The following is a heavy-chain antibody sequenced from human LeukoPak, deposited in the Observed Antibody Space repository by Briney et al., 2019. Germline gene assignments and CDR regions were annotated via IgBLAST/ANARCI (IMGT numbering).Heavy chain of an antibody. D-gene: IGHD3-22*01. CDR3: ARGPPCITMIVVVAPWDV. CDR2: INHSGST. CDR1: GGSFSGYY. Sequence: PSETLSLTCAVYGGSFSGYYWSWIRQPPGKGLEWIGEINHSGSTNYNPSLKSRVTISVDTSKNQFSLKLSSVTAADRAVYYCARGPPCITMIVVVAPWDVWGKGTTVTVSS. J-gene: IGHJ6*04. V-gene: IGHV4-34*01.